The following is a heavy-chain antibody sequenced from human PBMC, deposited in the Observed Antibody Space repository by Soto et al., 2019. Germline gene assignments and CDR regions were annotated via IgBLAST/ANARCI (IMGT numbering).Heavy chain of an antibody. V-gene: IGHV4-4*02. CDR2: IYHSGST. CDR1: GGSISSSNW. Sequence: SETLSLTCAVSGGSISSSNWWSWVRQPPGKGLEWIGEIYHSGSTNYNPSLKSRVTISVDKSKNQFSLKLSSVTAADTAVYYCASVRGYSYGDAFDIWGQGTMVTVSS. CDR3: ASVRGYSYGDAFDI. D-gene: IGHD5-18*01. J-gene: IGHJ3*02.